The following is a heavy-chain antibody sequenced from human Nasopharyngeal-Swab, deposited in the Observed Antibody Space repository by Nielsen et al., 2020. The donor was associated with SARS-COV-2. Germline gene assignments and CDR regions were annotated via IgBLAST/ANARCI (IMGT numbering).Heavy chain of an antibody. D-gene: IGHD3-10*01. V-gene: IGHV3-30-3*01. J-gene: IGHJ6*02. CDR3: ARDKELLKGFGELHYYYSMDV. Sequence: GESLKISCAASGFTFSSYAMHWVRQAPGKGLEWVAVISYDGSNKYYADSVKGRFTISRDNSKNTLYLQMNSLRAEDTAVYYCARDKELLKGFGELHYYYSMDVWGQGTTVTVSS. CDR2: ISYDGSNK. CDR1: GFTFSSYA.